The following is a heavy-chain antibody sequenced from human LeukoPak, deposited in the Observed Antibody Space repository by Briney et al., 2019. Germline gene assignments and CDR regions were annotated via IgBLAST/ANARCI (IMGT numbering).Heavy chain of an antibody. CDR2: IYYSGDT. D-gene: IGHD4-17*01. Sequence: SETLSLTCDVSRYSISSNCYWAWIRQPPGKGLEWLGSIYYSGDTYYNPSLKSRVTCSVDTSENQFSLKLNSVTAADTAVYYCARAHYDGDYQYYFDYWGQGIPVTVSS. CDR1: RYSISSNCY. V-gene: IGHV4-38-2*01. J-gene: IGHJ4*02. CDR3: ARAHYDGDYQYYFDY.